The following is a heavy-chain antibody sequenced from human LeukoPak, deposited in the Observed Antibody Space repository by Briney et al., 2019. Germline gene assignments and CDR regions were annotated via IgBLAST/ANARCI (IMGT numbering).Heavy chain of an antibody. Sequence: GGSLRLSCAASGFTFSNYDMHWVRQAPGKGLEWVAIIWYDGSSKYYADSVKGRFTISRDNSKNTLYLQMNSLRADDTAVYYCARDYMGSATGPGYWGQGTLVTVSS. CDR3: ARDYMGSATGPGY. J-gene: IGHJ4*02. CDR2: IWYDGSSK. CDR1: GFTFSNYD. V-gene: IGHV3-33*01. D-gene: IGHD6-13*01.